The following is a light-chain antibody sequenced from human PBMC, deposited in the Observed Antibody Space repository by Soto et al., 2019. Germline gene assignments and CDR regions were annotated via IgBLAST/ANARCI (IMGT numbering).Light chain of an antibody. CDR2: GAS. V-gene: IGKV3-15*01. CDR3: QQYNNYWT. CDR1: QSVSSY. J-gene: IGKJ1*01. Sequence: EIVLTQSPATVSLSPGERATLSCRASQSVSSYLAWYQQKPGQAPRLLIYGASTRATGIPARFSGSGSGTEFTLTISSLQPDDFATYYCQQYNNYWTFGQGTKVDIK.